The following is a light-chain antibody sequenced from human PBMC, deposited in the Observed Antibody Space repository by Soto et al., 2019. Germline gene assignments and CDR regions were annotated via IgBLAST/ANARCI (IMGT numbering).Light chain of an antibody. CDR3: CSYAGSSTFGVV. J-gene: IGLJ2*01. V-gene: IGLV2-23*03. Sequence: QSALTQPASVSGSPGQSITISCTGTSSDVGSYNLVSWYQQHPGEAPKLMIYEGSKRPSGVSNRFSGSKSGNMASLTISGLQAEDEADYYCCSYAGSSTFGVVFGGGTKVTVL. CDR1: SSDVGSYNL. CDR2: EGS.